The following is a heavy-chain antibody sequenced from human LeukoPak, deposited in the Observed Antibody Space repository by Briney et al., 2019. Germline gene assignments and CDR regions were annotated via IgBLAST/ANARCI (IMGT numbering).Heavy chain of an antibody. D-gene: IGHD5/OR15-5a*01. Sequence: PGGSLRLSCAASGFTFSSYAMSWVRQAPGKGLEWVSAISGSGGSTYYADSVKGRFTISRDNSKNTLYLQMNSLRAEDTAIYYCAKAIAAVVYTTFDSWGQGTPVTVSS. J-gene: IGHJ4*02. CDR1: GFTFSSYA. V-gene: IGHV3-23*01. CDR3: AKAIAAVVYTTFDS. CDR2: ISGSGGST.